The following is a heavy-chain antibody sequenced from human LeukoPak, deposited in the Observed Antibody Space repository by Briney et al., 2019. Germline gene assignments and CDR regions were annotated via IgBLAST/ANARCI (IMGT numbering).Heavy chain of an antibody. Sequence: ASVKVSCKASGGTFSSYAISWVRQAPGQGLEWMGRIIPIFGTANYAQKFQGRVTITTDESTSTAYMELSSLRSEDTAVYYCAGFVRLGGYFDYWGQGTLVTVSS. CDR1: GGTFSSYA. V-gene: IGHV1-69*05. J-gene: IGHJ4*02. D-gene: IGHD1-26*01. CDR3: AGFVRLGGYFDY. CDR2: IIPIFGTA.